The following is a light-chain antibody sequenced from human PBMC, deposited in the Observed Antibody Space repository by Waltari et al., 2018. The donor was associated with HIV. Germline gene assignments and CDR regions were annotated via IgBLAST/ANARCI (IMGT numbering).Light chain of an antibody. CDR2: ENN. CDR3: GTWDSNLSAWV. CDR1: ISNLWDNY. J-gene: IGLJ3*02. V-gene: IGLV1-51*02. Sequence: QSVLTQPPSVSAAPGQKVTISCSGSISNLWDNYLSWFQQLPGTAPKLLIYENNKRPSGIPDRFSGSTSGTSATLGITGLQTGDEADYYCGTWDSNLSAWVFGGGTKLTVL.